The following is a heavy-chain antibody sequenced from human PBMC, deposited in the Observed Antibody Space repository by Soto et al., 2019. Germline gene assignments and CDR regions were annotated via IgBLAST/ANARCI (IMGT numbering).Heavy chain of an antibody. CDR2: ISYDGSNK. CDR3: AKDRRSVGATPVPIV. J-gene: IGHJ4*02. D-gene: IGHD1-26*01. CDR1: GFTFSSYG. Sequence: PGGSLRLSCAASGFTFSSYGMHWVRQAPGKGLEWVAVISYDGSNKYYADSVKGRFTISRDNSKNTLYLQMNSLRAEDTAVYYCAKDRRSVGATPVPIVWGQGTLVTVS. V-gene: IGHV3-30*18.